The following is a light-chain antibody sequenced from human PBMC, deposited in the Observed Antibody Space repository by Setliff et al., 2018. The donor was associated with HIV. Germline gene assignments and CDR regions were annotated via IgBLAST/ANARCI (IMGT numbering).Light chain of an antibody. Sequence: SVLTQPPSASGTPGQRVTISCSGSSSNIGGNTVNWYQQLPGTAPKLLIYTNNQRPSGVPDRFSGSKSGTSASLAISGLQSEDEADYYCAAWDDSLNGPVFGGGTKVT. V-gene: IGLV1-44*01. CDR2: TNN. CDR1: SSNIGGNT. CDR3: AAWDDSLNGPV. J-gene: IGLJ2*01.